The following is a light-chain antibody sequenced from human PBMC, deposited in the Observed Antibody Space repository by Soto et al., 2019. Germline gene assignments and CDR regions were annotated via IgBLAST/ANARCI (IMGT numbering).Light chain of an antibody. Sequence: DIQMTQSPSSLSASVGDRVTITCRASQNINNFLNWYRQKPGKPPNLLIYAASSLQSGVPSRFSGGGSGTDFTLTISNLQPEDFATYYCQQSYSAPLTFGPGTKVDI. CDR2: AAS. J-gene: IGKJ3*01. CDR1: QNINNF. CDR3: QQSYSAPLT. V-gene: IGKV1-39*01.